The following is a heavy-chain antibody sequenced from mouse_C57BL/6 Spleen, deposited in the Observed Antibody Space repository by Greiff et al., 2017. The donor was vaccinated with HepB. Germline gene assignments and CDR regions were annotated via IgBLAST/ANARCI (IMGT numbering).Heavy chain of an antibody. J-gene: IGHJ3*01. CDR3: ARNYGSSYWFAY. CDR2: IYPGHGDT. D-gene: IGHD1-1*01. V-gene: IGHV1-80*01. CDR1: GYAFSSYW. Sequence: QVQLKESGAELVKPGASVKISCKASGYAFSSYWMNWVKQRPGTGLEWIGQIYPGHGDTNYNGKFKGTATLTADTSSSTAYLQLSILTAEDSAVYCCARNYGSSYWFAYWGQGTLVTVSA.